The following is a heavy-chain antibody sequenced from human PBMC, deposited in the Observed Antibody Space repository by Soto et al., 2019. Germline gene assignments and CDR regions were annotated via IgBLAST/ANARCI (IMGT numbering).Heavy chain of an antibody. Sequence: SETLSLTCSVSGASISNYYWTWIRQSPGKGLEWIGYMYYSGSTNYNPSLKSRVTITIDTSRNQFSLKLRSVTSADTAVYYCAKEAGMGGWFDPWGQGTLVTVSS. CDR3: AKEAGMGGWFDP. J-gene: IGHJ5*02. CDR2: MYYSGST. D-gene: IGHD1-26*01. CDR1: GASISNYY. V-gene: IGHV4-59*01.